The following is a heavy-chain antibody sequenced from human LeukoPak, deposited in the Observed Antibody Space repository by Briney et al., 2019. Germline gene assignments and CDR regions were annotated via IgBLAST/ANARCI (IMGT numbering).Heavy chain of an antibody. CDR1: GLSVADFA. J-gene: IGHJ4*02. CDR3: ARESGKFDY. V-gene: IGHV3-43*02. Sequence: GPSLSPSRVASGLSVADFAMHWVRQAPGGGLEMVCVISSDGVSTFNAGSVKGRVNIYKDNSKNSLSLEMNSLRTEDTAMYYCARESGKFDYWGQGTLVAVFS. CDR2: ISSDGVST.